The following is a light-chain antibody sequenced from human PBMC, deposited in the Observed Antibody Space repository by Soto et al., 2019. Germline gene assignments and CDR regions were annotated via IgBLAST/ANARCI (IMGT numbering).Light chain of an antibody. CDR3: QQSYSTPYT. J-gene: IGKJ2*01. CDR1: QRIGTY. V-gene: IGKV1-39*01. CDR2: PIS. Sequence: QMTQSPSSLSASVGDRVTITCRASQRIGTYLNWYQQRPGRAPKLLISPISTLQRGVPSRFSGCGSGTDFTLTIPGLQPEDFATYYCQQSYSTPYTFGQGTKLEIK.